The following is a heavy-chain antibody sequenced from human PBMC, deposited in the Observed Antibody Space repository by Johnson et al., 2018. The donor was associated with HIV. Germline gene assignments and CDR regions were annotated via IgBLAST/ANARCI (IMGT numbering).Heavy chain of an antibody. Sequence: EVQLVESGGGLIQPGGSLRLSCAASGFTVANNYMSWVRQAPGKGLDWVSVIYSDGSTYYAASVKGRFTISRDNSKNTLYLQMNSLRVEDTAVYYCASEIVYDILTGAFDIWGQGTMVTVSS. V-gene: IGHV3-66*03. CDR3: ASEIVYDILTGAFDI. CDR2: IYSDGST. CDR1: GFTVANNY. J-gene: IGHJ3*02. D-gene: IGHD3-9*01.